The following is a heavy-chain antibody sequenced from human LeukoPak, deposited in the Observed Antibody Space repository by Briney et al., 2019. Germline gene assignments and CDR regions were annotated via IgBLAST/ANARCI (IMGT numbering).Heavy chain of an antibody. CDR3: ARYGSGSFRP. Sequence: SEPLSLTCTVPGGAISSYYWRWIGRPPGKGLECIEYITYSGRTNHNPSLNSRVNISVDTSKNQFSLKLSYVTAADTAVYYCARYGSGSFRPWGQGTLVTVSS. D-gene: IGHD3-10*01. V-gene: IGHV4-59*01. J-gene: IGHJ5*02. CDR1: GGAISSYY. CDR2: ITYSGRT.